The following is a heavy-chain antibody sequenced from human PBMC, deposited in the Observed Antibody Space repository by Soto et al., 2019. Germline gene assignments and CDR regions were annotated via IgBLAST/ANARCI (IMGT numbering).Heavy chain of an antibody. CDR3: ARRQQWLAGYFDY. J-gene: IGHJ4*02. CDR2: IYYSGST. Sequence: QLQLQESGPGLVQPSETLSLTCAVSGDSISSSGFYWGWIRQPPGKGLEWIGSIYYSGSTYYNPSQKSRVTLPVDTSKSQFSLKMRSVTAADTAVYYCARRQQWLAGYFDYWGQGTLVTVSS. CDR1: GDSISSSGFY. D-gene: IGHD6-19*01. V-gene: IGHV4-39*01.